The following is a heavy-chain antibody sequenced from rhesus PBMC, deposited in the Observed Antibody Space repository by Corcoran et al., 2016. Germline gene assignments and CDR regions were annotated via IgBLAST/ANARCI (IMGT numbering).Heavy chain of an antibody. CDR1: GYSISSGYG. Sequence: QLQLQESGPGLVKPSETLSLTCAVSGYSISSGYGWGWIRQPPGKGLEWIGYISYSGSTSYNPSLKSRVTISRDTSKNQFSLKLSSVTAADTAVYYCARWPPYSGYSSNFWGQGLRVTVSS. V-gene: IGHV4-122*02. D-gene: IGHD5-24*01. CDR2: ISYSGST. J-gene: IGHJ3*01. CDR3: ARWPPYSGYSSNF.